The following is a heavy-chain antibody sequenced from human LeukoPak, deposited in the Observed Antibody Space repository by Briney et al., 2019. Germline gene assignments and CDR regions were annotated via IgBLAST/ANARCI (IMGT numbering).Heavy chain of an antibody. Sequence: SETLSLTRTVSGGSISSYYWGCIRQPPGGGLEWLGYIYYTGHTNYNPSLEGRVTISLDTSKSQFSLKLSPVTAADTAVYSCARYAYSGTLRVFDFWGQGTLVTVSS. D-gene: IGHD1-26*01. CDR3: ARYAYSGTLRVFDF. CDR1: GGSISSYY. J-gene: IGHJ4*02. CDR2: IYYTGHT. V-gene: IGHV4-59*08.